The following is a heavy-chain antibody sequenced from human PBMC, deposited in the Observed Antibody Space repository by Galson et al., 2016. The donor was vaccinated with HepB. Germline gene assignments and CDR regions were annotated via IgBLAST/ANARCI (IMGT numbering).Heavy chain of an antibody. Sequence: SLRLSCAASGFTFSNFWMAWARQAPGEGLEWLATIKPDGSEEYYVDSVKGRFTISRDNARNSVSLQMNSLIAGDTAVYFCARDTRHGGLYWGQGTLVTVSS. CDR2: IKPDGSEE. D-gene: IGHD3-16*01. CDR3: ARDTRHGGLY. CDR1: GFTFSNFW. J-gene: IGHJ4*02. V-gene: IGHV3-7*04.